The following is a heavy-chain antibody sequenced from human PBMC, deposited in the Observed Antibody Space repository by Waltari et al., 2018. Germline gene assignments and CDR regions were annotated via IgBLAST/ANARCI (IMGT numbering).Heavy chain of an antibody. J-gene: IGHJ4*02. CDR1: GFTFSSYE. D-gene: IGHD2-15*01. V-gene: IGHV4-59*01. CDR2: IYYSGST. Sequence: VQLVESGGGLVQPGGSLRLSCAASGFTFSSYEMNWVRQAPGKGLEWIGYIYYSGSTNYNPSLKSRVTISVDTSKNQFSLKLSSVTAADTAVYYCARDRRWPYYFDYWGQGTLVTVSS. CDR3: ARDRRWPYYFDY.